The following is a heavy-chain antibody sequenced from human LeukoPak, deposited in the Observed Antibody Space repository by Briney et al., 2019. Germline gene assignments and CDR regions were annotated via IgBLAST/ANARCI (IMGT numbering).Heavy chain of an antibody. D-gene: IGHD3-22*01. CDR1: GGSISTDNW. J-gene: IGHJ4*02. CDR2: IYYSGST. CDR3: ARGRGVPYYYDSSGYYPADY. V-gene: IGHV4-30-4*01. Sequence: SGTLSLTCAVSGGSISTDNWRHWIRQPPGKGLECIGHIYYSGSTYYNPSLKSRVTISVGTSKNQFSLKLSSVTAADTAVYYCARGRGVPYYYDSSGYYPADYWGQGTLVTVSS.